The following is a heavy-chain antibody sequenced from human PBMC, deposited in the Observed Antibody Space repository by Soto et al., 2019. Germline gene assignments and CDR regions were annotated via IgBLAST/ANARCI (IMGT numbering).Heavy chain of an antibody. J-gene: IGHJ5*02. CDR1: GFTFRSYG. CDR3: AGGTYCSGGSRYSGMDRDP. V-gene: IGHV3-33*01. Sequence: PGGSLRLSCVASGFTFRSYGIHWVRQAPGKGLEWVAGIWYDGSNKKYGDSVKGRFTISRDNSKNTLYLQMNSLRAEDAAVYYCAGGTYCSGGSRYSGMDRDPWGQGTLVSVSS. CDR2: IWYDGSNK. D-gene: IGHD2-15*01.